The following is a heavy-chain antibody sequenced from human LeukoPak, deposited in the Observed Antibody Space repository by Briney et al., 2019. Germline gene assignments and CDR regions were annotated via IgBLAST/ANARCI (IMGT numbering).Heavy chain of an antibody. D-gene: IGHD1-26*01. J-gene: IGHJ4*02. CDR1: GYTFTSYY. Sequence: GASVKVSCKASGYTFTSYYMHWVRQAPGQGLEWMGIINPSGGSTSYAQKFQGRVTMTRDTSTSTVYMELSSLRSEDTAVYYCARGSPNWVGATSHFDYWGRGTLVTVSS. V-gene: IGHV1-46*01. CDR2: INPSGGST. CDR3: ARGSPNWVGATSHFDY.